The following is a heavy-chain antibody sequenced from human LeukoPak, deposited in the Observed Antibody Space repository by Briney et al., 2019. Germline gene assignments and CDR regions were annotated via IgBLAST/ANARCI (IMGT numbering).Heavy chain of an antibody. J-gene: IGHJ3*02. Sequence: PGGSLRLSCAASGFTFSSFWMSWVRQAPGKGLEWVSLIRGDGGSTYYADSVKGRFTISRDNSKNSLYLRMNSLRTEDTALYYCVKDVFTSAWYYAFHIWGQGTMVTVSS. CDR1: GFTFSSFW. V-gene: IGHV3-43*02. CDR2: IRGDGGST. CDR3: VKDVFTSAWYYAFHI. D-gene: IGHD6-19*01.